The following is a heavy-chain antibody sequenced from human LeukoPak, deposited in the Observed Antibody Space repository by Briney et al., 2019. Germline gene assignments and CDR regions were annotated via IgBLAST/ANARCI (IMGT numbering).Heavy chain of an antibody. D-gene: IGHD3-3*01. V-gene: IGHV4-34*01. CDR3: ARYPLEWLLYGGEFDY. CDR2: INHSGST. J-gene: IGHJ4*02. Sequence: SETLSLTCAVCGGSFSGYYWSWIRQPPGKGLEWIGEINHSGSTNYNPSLKSRVTISVDTSKNQFSLKLSSVTAADTAVYYCARYPLEWLLYGGEFDYWGQGTLVTVSS. CDR1: GGSFSGYY.